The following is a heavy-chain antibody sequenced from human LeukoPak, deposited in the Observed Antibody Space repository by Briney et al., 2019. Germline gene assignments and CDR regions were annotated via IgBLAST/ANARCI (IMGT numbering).Heavy chain of an antibody. Sequence: PGGSLRLSCAASGFTFSSYAMHWVRQAPGKGLEWVAVISYDGSNKYYADSVKGRFTISRDNSKNTLYLQMNSLRAEDTAVYYCARGGGLVSQNYWGQGTLVTVSS. CDR1: GFTFSSYA. CDR3: ARGGGLVSQNY. D-gene: IGHD6-19*01. CDR2: ISYDGSNK. V-gene: IGHV3-30*04. J-gene: IGHJ4*02.